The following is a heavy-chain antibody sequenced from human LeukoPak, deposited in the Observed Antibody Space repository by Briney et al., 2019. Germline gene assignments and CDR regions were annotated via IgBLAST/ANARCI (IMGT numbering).Heavy chain of an antibody. D-gene: IGHD6-13*01. CDR1: GASISSYY. V-gene: IGHV4-4*07. CDR2: IYTSGSP. CDR3: AREAISSWFNWFDP. J-gene: IGHJ5*02. Sequence: SETLSLTCTVSGASISSYYWSWIRQPAGKGLEWIGRIYTSGSPSYNPSLKSRVTMSVDTSKNQFSLRLSSVTAADTALYYCAREAISSWFNWFDPWGKGTLVTVSS.